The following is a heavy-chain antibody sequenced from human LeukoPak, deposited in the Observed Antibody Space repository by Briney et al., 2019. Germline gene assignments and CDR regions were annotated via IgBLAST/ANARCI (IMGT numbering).Heavy chain of an antibody. Sequence: GSLRLSCAPSGFFFSSYSLNWVRHAPEKGLEWVSFISSSSNYIYYTDSVKGAFTISTDKAKNSLYLQMESLRAEEWAVYYCVRDRDMVLPPAGLDVWGRGATVTV. CDR3: VRDRDMVLPPAGLDV. V-gene: IGHV3-21*06. J-gene: IGHJ6*01. CDR2: ISSSSNYI. CDR1: GFFFSSYS. D-gene: IGHD2-8*01.